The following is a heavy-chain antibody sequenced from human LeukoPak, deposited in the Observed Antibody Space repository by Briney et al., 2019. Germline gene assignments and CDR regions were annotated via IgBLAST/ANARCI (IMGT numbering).Heavy chain of an antibody. V-gene: IGHV3-7*01. CDR3: AREEYVDSSSPL. CDR1: GFTFSSYA. J-gene: IGHJ4*02. D-gene: IGHD6-13*01. Sequence: GGSLRLSCAASGFTFSSYAMSWVRQAPGKGLEWVANIKQDGSEKYYVDSVKGRFTISRDNAKNSLYLQMNSLRAEDTAVYYCAREEYVDSSSPLWGQGTLVTVSS. CDR2: IKQDGSEK.